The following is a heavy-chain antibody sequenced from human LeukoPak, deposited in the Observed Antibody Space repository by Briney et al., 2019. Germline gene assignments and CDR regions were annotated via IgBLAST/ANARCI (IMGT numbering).Heavy chain of an antibody. CDR1: GYTFSTHG. J-gene: IGHJ6*02. Sequence: GASVKVSCKASGYTFSTHGISWVRQAPGQGLEWMGWISAYNGNTNYAEKIQGRVTMTTDTSTSTAYMELSSLRSEDTAVYYCATAPTGVVVVVAEYGMDVWGQGTTVTVSS. V-gene: IGHV1-18*01. D-gene: IGHD2-15*01. CDR2: ISAYNGNT. CDR3: ATAPTGVVVVVAEYGMDV.